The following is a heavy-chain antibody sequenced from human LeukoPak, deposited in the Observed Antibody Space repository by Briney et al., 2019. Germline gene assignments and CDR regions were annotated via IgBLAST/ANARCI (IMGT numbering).Heavy chain of an antibody. J-gene: IGHJ4*02. Sequence: PSETLSLTCTVSGGSVSSGSYYWRWIRQPPGKGLEWIGYIYYSGSTNYNPSLKSRVTISVDTSKNQFSLKLSSVTAADTAVYYCARGHYSSGWTGFGYWGQGTLVTVSS. CDR1: GGSVSSGSYY. V-gene: IGHV4-61*01. D-gene: IGHD6-19*01. CDR3: ARGHYSSGWTGFGY. CDR2: IYYSGST.